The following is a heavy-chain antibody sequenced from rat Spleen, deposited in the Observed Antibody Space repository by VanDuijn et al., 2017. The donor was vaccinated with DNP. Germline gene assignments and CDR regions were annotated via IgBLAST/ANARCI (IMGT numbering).Heavy chain of an antibody. Sequence: EVQLVESGGGLVQPGRSLKLSCAASGFTFSDYYMAWVRQAPKKGLEWVAYISYEGSRTYYRDSVKGRFTISRDNATSTLYLQMNSLRSEDTATYYCARGNYPSINTFDYWGQGVMVTVSS. CDR1: GFTFSDYY. J-gene: IGHJ2*01. CDR3: ARGNYPSINTFDY. CDR2: ISYEGSRT. V-gene: IGHV5-22*01. D-gene: IGHD1-4*01.